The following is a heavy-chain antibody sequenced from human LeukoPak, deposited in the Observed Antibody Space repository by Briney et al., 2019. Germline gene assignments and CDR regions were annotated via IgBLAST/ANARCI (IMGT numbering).Heavy chain of an antibody. CDR1: GGSISSYY. CDR2: IYYSGST. Sequence: SETLSLTCTVSGGSISSYYWSWIRQTPGKGLEWIGDIYYSGSTNYNPSLKSRVAISVDTSKTQFSLKLSSVTAADTAVYYCARHTDIAPLSSLKYWGQGTLVTVSS. CDR3: ARHTDIAPLSSLKY. D-gene: IGHD6-13*01. J-gene: IGHJ4*02. V-gene: IGHV4-59*08.